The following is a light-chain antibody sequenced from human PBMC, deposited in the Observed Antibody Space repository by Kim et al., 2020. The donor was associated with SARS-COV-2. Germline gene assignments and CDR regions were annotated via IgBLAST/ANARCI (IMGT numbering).Light chain of an antibody. Sequence: QKVTISCSGSSSNIGNNYVSWYQQLPGTAPKLLIYDNNKRPSGIPDRFSGSKSGTSATLGITGLQTGDEADYYCGTWDSSLSAFYVFGTGTKVT. CDR3: GTWDSSLSAFYV. J-gene: IGLJ1*01. CDR2: DNN. V-gene: IGLV1-51*01. CDR1: SSNIGNNY.